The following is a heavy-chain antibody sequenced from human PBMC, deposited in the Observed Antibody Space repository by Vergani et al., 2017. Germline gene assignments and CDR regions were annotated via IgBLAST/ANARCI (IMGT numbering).Heavy chain of an antibody. D-gene: IGHD2/OR15-2a*01. CDR3: ARERVSAGGVYFLYGMDV. J-gene: IGHJ6*02. V-gene: IGHV3-23*01. Sequence: EVQLLESGGDLVQPGGSLRLSCAASGFTFIMHAMSWVRQAPGKGLEWVSTLSASDRRTHYADSEKGRVTISRDNAKNSLYLQMNSLRAEDTAVYYCARERVSAGGVYFLYGMDVWGQGTTVTVSS. CDR2: LSASDRRT. CDR1: GFTFIMHA.